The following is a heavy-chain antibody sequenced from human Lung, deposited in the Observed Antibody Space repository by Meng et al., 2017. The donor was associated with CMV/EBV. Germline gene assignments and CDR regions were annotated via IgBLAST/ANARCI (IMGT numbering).Heavy chain of an antibody. CDR1: GYTFTGYY. Sequence: SXXVSXKASGYTFTGYYLHWVRQAPGQGREWMGWINSEIGDANYTQKFQGRVTVTRDTSISTAYMELKRLTYDDTAVYFCARKVFRASDAFDIWGQGTMVTVSS. J-gene: IGHJ3*02. CDR2: INSEIGDA. V-gene: IGHV1-2*02. CDR3: ARKVFRASDAFDI.